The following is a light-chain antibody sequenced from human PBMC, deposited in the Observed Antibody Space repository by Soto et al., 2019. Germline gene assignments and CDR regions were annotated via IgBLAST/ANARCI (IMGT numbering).Light chain of an antibody. Sequence: DIQMTQSPLYLSASIGDRVTITCQASHDIGNYLNWYQQKPGKAPNLVIYGAFNLETWVPSRFSGGGSGTDFTFTISSLRPEDIATYYCQHSDHLPLFGPGPKVDF. V-gene: IGKV1-33*01. CDR2: GAF. CDR3: QHSDHLPL. CDR1: HDIGNY. J-gene: IGKJ3*01.